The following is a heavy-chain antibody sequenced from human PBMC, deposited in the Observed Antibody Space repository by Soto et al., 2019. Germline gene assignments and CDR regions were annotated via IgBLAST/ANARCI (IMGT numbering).Heavy chain of an antibody. Sequence: GGSLRLSCAASGFTFSTYWMSWVRQAPGRGLEWVANIKEDGSEKFYVDSVKGRFTISRDNAKNSLYLQMNSLRAEDAAIYYCARDRGYPGYVEHNWLDPWGPGTLVTVSS. D-gene: IGHD5-12*01. J-gene: IGHJ5*02. CDR1: GFTFSTYW. CDR3: ARDRGYPGYVEHNWLDP. V-gene: IGHV3-7*03. CDR2: IKEDGSEK.